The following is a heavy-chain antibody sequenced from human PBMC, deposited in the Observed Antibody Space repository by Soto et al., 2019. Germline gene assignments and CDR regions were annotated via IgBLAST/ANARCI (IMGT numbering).Heavy chain of an antibody. CDR3: ARSVFP. J-gene: IGHJ5*02. CDR1: GGSISSYY. Sequence: SETLSLTCTVSGGSISSYYWSWIRQPPGKGLEWIGYIYYSGSINYNPSLKSRVTISVDTSKNQFSLKLSSVTAADTAVYYCARSVFPWGQGTLVTVSS. CDR2: IYYSGSI. V-gene: IGHV4-59*12.